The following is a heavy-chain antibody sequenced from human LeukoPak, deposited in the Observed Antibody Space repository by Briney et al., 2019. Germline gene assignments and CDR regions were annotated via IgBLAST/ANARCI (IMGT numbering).Heavy chain of an antibody. V-gene: IGHV4-34*01. Sequence: ASETLSLTCAVYGGSFSGYYWSWIRQPPGKGLEWIGEINHSGSTNYNPSLKSRVTISVDTSKNQFSLKLSSVTAADTAVYYCARKGGSVRYCSGGSCYSPFDYWGQGTLVTVSS. CDR3: ARKGGSVRYCSGGSCYSPFDY. CDR1: GGSFSGYY. D-gene: IGHD2-15*01. J-gene: IGHJ4*02. CDR2: INHSGST.